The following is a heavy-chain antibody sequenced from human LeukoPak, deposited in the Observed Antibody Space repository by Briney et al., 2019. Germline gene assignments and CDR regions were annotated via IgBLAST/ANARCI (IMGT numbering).Heavy chain of an antibody. J-gene: IGHJ3*02. CDR2: ISAYNGNT. Sequence: ASAKVSCTASGYTFTSYGISWVRQAPGQGLERMGWISAYNGNTNYAQKLQGRVTTTTDTSTSTAYMELRSLRSDDTAVYYCARDSGKTTGTTLDAFDIWGQGTMVTVSS. D-gene: IGHD1-7*01. V-gene: IGHV1-18*01. CDR1: GYTFTSYG. CDR3: ARDSGKTTGTTLDAFDI.